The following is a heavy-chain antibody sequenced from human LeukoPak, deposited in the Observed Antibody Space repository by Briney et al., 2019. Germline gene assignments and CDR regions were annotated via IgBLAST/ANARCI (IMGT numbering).Heavy chain of an antibody. Sequence: SETLSLTCTVSGGSISSYYWSWIRQPPGKGLEWIGYIYYSGSTNYNPSLKSRVTISVDTSKNQFSLKLSSVTAADTAVYYCARGAYHHLYYYYYMDVWGKGTTVTISS. J-gene: IGHJ6*03. CDR1: GGSISSYY. D-gene: IGHD1-14*01. V-gene: IGHV4-59*01. CDR2: IYYSGST. CDR3: ARGAYHHLYYYYYMDV.